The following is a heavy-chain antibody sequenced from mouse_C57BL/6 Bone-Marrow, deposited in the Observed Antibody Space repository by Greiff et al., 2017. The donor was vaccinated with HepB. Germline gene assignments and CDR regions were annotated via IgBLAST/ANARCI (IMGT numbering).Heavy chain of an antibody. Sequence: QVQLKESGAELVRPGTSVKVSCKASGYAFTNYLIEWVKQRPGQGLEWIGVINPGSGGTNYNEKFKGKATLTADKSSSTAYMQLSSLTSEDSAVYFCARSELGYGSSPYAMDYWGQGTSVTVSS. J-gene: IGHJ4*01. CDR1: GYAFTNYL. V-gene: IGHV1-54*01. CDR3: ARSELGYGSSPYAMDY. D-gene: IGHD1-1*01. CDR2: INPGSGGT.